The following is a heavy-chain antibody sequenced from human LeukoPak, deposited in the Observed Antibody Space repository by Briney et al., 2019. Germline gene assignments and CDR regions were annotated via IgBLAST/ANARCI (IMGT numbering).Heavy chain of an antibody. J-gene: IGHJ4*02. Sequence: PGGSLRLSYEGFGFAVSTYSMHWVRQTPGQGLVWVSRLNSDGIRTDYADSVRGRFTISRDNAKNTFYMYMDSLRAEDTAVYYCARAGFYNGYDYWGQGTLVTVSS. V-gene: IGHV3-74*01. CDR2: LNSDGIRT. CDR1: GFAVSTYS. CDR3: ARAGFYNGYDY. D-gene: IGHD5-18*01.